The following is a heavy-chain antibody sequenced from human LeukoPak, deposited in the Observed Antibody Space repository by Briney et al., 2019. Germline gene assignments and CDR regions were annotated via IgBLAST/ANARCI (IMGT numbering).Heavy chain of an antibody. CDR1: GGSISSSSYY. CDR3: ARSPRTNRHYYDSSGYDY. D-gene: IGHD3-22*01. Sequence: SETLSLTCTVSGGSISSSSYYWGWIRQPPGTGLEWIGSIYYSGSTYYNPSLKSRVTISVDTSKNQFSLKLSSVTAADTAVYYCARSPRTNRHYYDSSGYDYWGQGTLVTVSS. CDR2: IYYSGST. V-gene: IGHV4-39*01. J-gene: IGHJ4*02.